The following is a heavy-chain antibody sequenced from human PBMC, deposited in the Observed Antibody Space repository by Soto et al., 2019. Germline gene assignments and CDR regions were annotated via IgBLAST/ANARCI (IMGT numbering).Heavy chain of an antibody. D-gene: IGHD1-1*01. CDR3: ARVDPELDVHFDY. CDR2: IIPVFGSP. J-gene: IGHJ4*02. Sequence: QVQLVQSGAEVRKPGSSVKVSCKASGGTFSSYAVTWVRQAPGQGLEYVGGIIPVFGSPKYAQKFQGRVTITADESTTTAYMELSSLRSEDTAVYYCARVDPELDVHFDYWGQGTLVTVSS. CDR1: GGTFSSYA. V-gene: IGHV1-69*01.